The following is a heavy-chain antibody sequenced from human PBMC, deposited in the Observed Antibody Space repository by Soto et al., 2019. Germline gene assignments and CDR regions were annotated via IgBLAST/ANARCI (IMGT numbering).Heavy chain of an antibody. J-gene: IGHJ4*02. Sequence: QVQLVESGGGVVQPGRSLRLSCAASGFTFSSYGMHWVRQAPGKGLEWVAVIWYDGSNKYYADSVKGRFTISRDNSKNTLYLQMNSLRAEDTAVYYCARDTGDYGDYWYGYWGQGTLVTVSS. CDR3: ARDTGDYGDYWYGY. CDR2: IWYDGSNK. V-gene: IGHV3-33*01. CDR1: GFTFSSYG. D-gene: IGHD4-17*01.